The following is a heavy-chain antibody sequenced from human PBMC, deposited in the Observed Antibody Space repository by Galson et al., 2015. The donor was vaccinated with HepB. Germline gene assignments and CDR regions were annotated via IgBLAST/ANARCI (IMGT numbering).Heavy chain of an antibody. V-gene: IGHV3-23*01. Sequence: SLRLSCAASGFTFRNYAMSWVRQAPGRGLEWISGITGKGDSTFYADSVKGRFTVSKDNSNNMLYLQINSLRAEDAGLYFCAKGYGLFDSWGQGILVTVSS. J-gene: IGHJ5*01. CDR3: AKGYGLFDS. D-gene: IGHD5-18*01. CDR1: GFTFRNYA. CDR2: ITGKGDST.